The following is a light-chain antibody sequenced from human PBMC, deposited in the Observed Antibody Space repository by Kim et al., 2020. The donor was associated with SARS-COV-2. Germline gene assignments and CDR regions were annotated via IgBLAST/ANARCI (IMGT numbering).Light chain of an antibody. CDR3: QEYKSDPRT. J-gene: IGKJ1*01. V-gene: IGKV1-5*03. Sequence: ASIGDRVTITCRASQTITPWLAWYQQKPGKAPKVLIYRTSNLANGVPSRFSGRGFGTEFTLIINSLQPDDFATYYCQEYKSDPRTFGQGTKVDIK. CDR2: RTS. CDR1: QTITPW.